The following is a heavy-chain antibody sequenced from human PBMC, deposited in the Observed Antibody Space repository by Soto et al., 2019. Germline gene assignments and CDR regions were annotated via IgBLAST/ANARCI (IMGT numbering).Heavy chain of an antibody. D-gene: IGHD3-10*01. CDR1: GFTFSNFW. V-gene: IGHV3-74*01. Sequence: EVQLVESGGGLVQPGGSLRLSCAASGFTFSNFWMHWVRQVPGKGLMWVSRINEDGRIINYADSVKGRFTNSRDNARDTLYFEMNRLRAESTVIYYCTRDIGGWGAYWGQGALVTVSS. CDR3: TRDIGGWGAY. CDR2: INEDGRII. J-gene: IGHJ4*02.